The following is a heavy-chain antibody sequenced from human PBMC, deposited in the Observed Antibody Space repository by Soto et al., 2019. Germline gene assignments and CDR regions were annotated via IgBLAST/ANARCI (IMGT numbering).Heavy chain of an antibody. Sequence: PGGSLKLSSAASGFTFSNSAMDWVRQAPGKGLEWVAVISFDGNNKYYVDSVKGRFTISRDNSKNTLYLQMNSLRAEDTAVYYCARDRVLAGIGEVDYWGQGTLVTVSS. V-gene: IGHV3-30-3*01. J-gene: IGHJ4*02. CDR2: ISFDGNNK. D-gene: IGHD6-19*01. CDR3: ARDRVLAGIGEVDY. CDR1: GFTFSNSA.